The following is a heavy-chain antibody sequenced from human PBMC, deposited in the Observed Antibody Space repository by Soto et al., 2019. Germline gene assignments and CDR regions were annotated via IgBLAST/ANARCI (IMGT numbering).Heavy chain of an antibody. CDR3: ARVSKGSYGGVDY. Sequence: QVQLQQWGAGLLKPSETLSLTCAVYGGSFSGYYWSWIRQPPGKGLEWIGEINHSGSTNYNPSLKSRVTISVDTSKNQFSLKLSSVTAADTAVYYCARVSKGSYGGVDYWGRGTLVTVSS. J-gene: IGHJ4*02. D-gene: IGHD2-21*01. CDR2: INHSGST. CDR1: GGSFSGYY. V-gene: IGHV4-34*01.